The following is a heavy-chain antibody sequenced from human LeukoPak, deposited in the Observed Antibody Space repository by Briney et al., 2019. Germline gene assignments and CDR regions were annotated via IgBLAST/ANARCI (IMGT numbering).Heavy chain of an antibody. CDR2: INPNSGGT. V-gene: IGHV1-2*02. D-gene: IGHD6-13*01. Sequence: SVKVSCKASRYTFTGYYMHWVRQAPGQGLEWMGWINPNSGGTNYAQKFQGRVTMTRDTSISTAYMELSRLRSDDTAVYYCARAGIAAGLHWFDPWGQGTLVTVSS. CDR3: ARAGIAAGLHWFDP. CDR1: RYTFTGYY. J-gene: IGHJ5*02.